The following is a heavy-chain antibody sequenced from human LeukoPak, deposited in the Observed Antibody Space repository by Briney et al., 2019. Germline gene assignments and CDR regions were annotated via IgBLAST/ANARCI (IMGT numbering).Heavy chain of an antibody. CDR1: GGSIGSYY. D-gene: IGHD3-22*01. Sequence: PSETLSLTCTVSGGSIGSYYWSWIRPPPGQGLEWNGYINYSGSTNYNPSLKSRVTISVDTSKNQFSLKLSSVTAADTAVYYCARGPHYYYDSSGYYYVYAFDIWGQGTMVTVSS. CDR2: INYSGST. CDR3: ARGPHYYYDSSGYYYVYAFDI. J-gene: IGHJ3*02. V-gene: IGHV4-59*01.